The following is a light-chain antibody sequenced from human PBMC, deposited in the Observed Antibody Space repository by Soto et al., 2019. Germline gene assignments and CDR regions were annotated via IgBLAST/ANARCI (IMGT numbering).Light chain of an antibody. J-gene: IGLJ1*01. Sequence: QSVLTQPASVSGSPGQSITISCTGTSSDVGGYNYVTSYQQHPGKAPKLMIYEVSNRPSGVSNRFSGSKSGNTASLTISGLQAEDEADYYCSSYTSSSTLVFGTGTKLTVL. CDR2: EVS. CDR1: SSDVGGYNY. CDR3: SSYTSSSTLV. V-gene: IGLV2-14*01.